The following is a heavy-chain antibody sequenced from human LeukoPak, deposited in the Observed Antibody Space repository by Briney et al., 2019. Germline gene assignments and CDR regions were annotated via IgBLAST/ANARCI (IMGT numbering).Heavy chain of an antibody. CDR1: GYTFTNYA. J-gene: IGHJ4*02. CDR3: ARGIWTSHTVGYYFDN. D-gene: IGHD6-13*01. Sequence: GASVKVSCEASGYTFTNYAVNWVRQAPGQRLEWMAWINAGNGNTKYSQKFQDRVTLTRDASASTAYMELRSLRSEDMAIYYCARGIWTSHTVGYYFDNWGQGTLVTVSS. V-gene: IGHV1-3*03. CDR2: INAGNGNT.